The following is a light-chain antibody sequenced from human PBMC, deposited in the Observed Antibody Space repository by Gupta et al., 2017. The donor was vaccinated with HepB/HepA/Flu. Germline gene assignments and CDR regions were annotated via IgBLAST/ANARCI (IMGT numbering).Light chain of an antibody. Sequence: IVLTQSPGTLSLSPGERATLSCRASQSVSSSYLAWYQQKPGQAPRLLIYGASSRAAGIPDRFSGGGSGTDFTLTISRLEPEDFAVYYCQQYGTSLGFTFGPGTKVDIK. J-gene: IGKJ3*01. V-gene: IGKV3-20*01. CDR2: GAS. CDR1: QSVSSSY. CDR3: QQYGTSLGFT.